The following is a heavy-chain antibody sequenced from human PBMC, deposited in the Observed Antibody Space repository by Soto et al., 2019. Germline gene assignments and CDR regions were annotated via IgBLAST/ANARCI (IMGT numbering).Heavy chain of an antibody. J-gene: IGHJ2*01. V-gene: IGHV3-23*01. CDR1: GFTFSSYA. CDR2: ISGSGGST. Sequence: EVQLLESGGGLVQPGGSLRLSCAASGFTFSSYAMNWVRQAPGKGLEWVSVISGSGGSTHYADSVKGRFTISRDNSKNTLYLQMNSLRAEDTAVYYCAKRTTGWYFDLWGRGTLVTVSS. CDR3: AKRTTGWYFDL.